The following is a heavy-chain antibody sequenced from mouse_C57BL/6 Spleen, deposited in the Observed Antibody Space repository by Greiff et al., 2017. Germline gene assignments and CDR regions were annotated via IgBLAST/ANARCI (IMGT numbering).Heavy chain of an antibody. V-gene: IGHV1-69*01. Sequence: VQLQQPGAELVMPGASVKLSCKASGYTFTSYWMHWVKQRPGQGLEWIGEIDPSDSYTNYNQKFKGKSTLTVDKSSSTAYMQLSSLTSEDSAVYYCARSAGMFITTVVDYAMDYWGQGTSVTVSS. CDR2: IDPSDSYT. CDR1: GYTFTSYW. D-gene: IGHD1-1*01. CDR3: ARSAGMFITTVVDYAMDY. J-gene: IGHJ4*01.